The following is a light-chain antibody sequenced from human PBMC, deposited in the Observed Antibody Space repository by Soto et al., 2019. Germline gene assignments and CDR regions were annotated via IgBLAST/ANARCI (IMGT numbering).Light chain of an antibody. CDR2: SAS. J-gene: IGKJ1*01. CDR3: QQSYSTPWT. CDR1: QTISRY. V-gene: IGKV1-39*01. Sequence: DIPMTPSPSPLSASVGDRVTITCRASQTISRYLNWYQQRPGKAPNLLIYSASSLQSGVPSRFSGSGSGTDFTLTISSLQPEDFATYHCQQSYSTPWTFGQGTKVDIK.